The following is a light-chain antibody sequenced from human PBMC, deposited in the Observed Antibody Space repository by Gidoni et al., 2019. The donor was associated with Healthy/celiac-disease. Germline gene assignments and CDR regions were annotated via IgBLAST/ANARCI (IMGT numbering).Light chain of an antibody. J-gene: IGKJ3*01. V-gene: IGKV1-33*01. CDR3: QQYDNLPFT. CDR1: HDISNY. CDR2: DDA. Sequence: DIQMTQSPSSLSASVGDRVTITCQESHDISNYLNWYQQKPGKAPKLLIYDDANLETGVLSRFSGSGSGTYCTSTISSLQHEDISTYYCQQYDNLPFTFGPGTKVDIK.